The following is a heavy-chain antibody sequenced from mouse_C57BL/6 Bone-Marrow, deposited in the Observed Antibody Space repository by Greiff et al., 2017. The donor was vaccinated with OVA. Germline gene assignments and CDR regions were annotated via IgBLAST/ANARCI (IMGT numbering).Heavy chain of an antibody. V-gene: IGHV14-4*01. CDR1: GFNIKDDY. CDR3: TDTNYYAMDY. CDR2: IDPENGDT. Sequence: EVQVVESGAELVRPGASVKLSCTASGFNIKDDYMHWVKQRPEQGLEWIGWIDPENGDTEYASKFQGKATITADTSSNTAYMQLSSLTSEDTAVYYCTDTNYYAMDYWGQGTSVTVSS. D-gene: IGHD5-1-1*01. J-gene: IGHJ4*01.